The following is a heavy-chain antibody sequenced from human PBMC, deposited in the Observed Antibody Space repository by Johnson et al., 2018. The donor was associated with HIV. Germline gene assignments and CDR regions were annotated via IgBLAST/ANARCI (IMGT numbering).Heavy chain of an antibody. CDR1: GFTFDDYG. J-gene: IGHJ3*02. CDR3: ARDEPGSSLAYDI. D-gene: IGHD6-13*01. Sequence: VQLVESGGGVVRPGGSLRLSCAASGFTFDDYGMSWVRQAPGTGLEWVSGLNLTGGSPGYVDSVKGRFTLSRDNARNSLFLQLNSLRVEDTALYYCARDEPGSSLAYDIWGQGTMVTVSS. CDR2: LNLTGGSP. V-gene: IGHV3-20*04.